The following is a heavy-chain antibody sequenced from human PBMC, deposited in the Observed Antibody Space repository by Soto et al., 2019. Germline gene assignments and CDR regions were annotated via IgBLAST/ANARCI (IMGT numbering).Heavy chain of an antibody. J-gene: IGHJ4*02. CDR1: GGTFSSYA. V-gene: IGHV1-69*01. CDR2: IIPIFGTA. Sequence: QVQLVQSGAEVKKPGSSVKVSCKASGGTFSSYAISWVRQAPGQGLEWMGGIIPIFGTANYAQKFQGRVTITADESTSTAYMELSSLRSEDTAVYYCARDGVRTYYDSWSGYHYFDYWGQGTLVTVSS. D-gene: IGHD3-3*01. CDR3: ARDGVRTYYDSWSGYHYFDY.